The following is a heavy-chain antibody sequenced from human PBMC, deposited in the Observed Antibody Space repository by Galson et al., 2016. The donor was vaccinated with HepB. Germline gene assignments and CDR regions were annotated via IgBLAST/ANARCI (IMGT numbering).Heavy chain of an antibody. CDR1: GYTLTTNG. J-gene: IGHJ4*02. V-gene: IGHV1-18*04. Sequence: SVKVSCKASGYTLTTNGITWVRQAPGQGLEWMGWISAHNGDTNSPENVQGRVTLTTDASTRTAYLELRSLRSDDTAIYYCARDRDRSLDYWGQGTLVTVSS. CDR2: ISAHNGDT. D-gene: IGHD5-24*01. CDR3: ARDRDRSLDY.